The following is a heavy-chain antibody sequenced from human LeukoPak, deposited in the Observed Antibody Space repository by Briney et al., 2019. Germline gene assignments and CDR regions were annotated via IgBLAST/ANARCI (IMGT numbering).Heavy chain of an antibody. V-gene: IGHV3-15*01. CDR2: IKSKTDGGTT. D-gene: IGHD6-19*01. Sequence: GGSLRLSCAASGFTFSSYAMNWVRQAPGKGLEWVGRIKSKTDGGTTDYAAPVKGRFTISRDDSKNTLYLQMNSLKTEDTAVYYCTTPIGYSSGWPNWFDPWGQGTLVTVSS. J-gene: IGHJ5*02. CDR1: GFTFSSYA. CDR3: TTPIGYSSGWPNWFDP.